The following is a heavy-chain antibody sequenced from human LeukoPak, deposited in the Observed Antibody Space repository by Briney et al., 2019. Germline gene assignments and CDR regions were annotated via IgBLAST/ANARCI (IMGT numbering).Heavy chain of an antibody. J-gene: IGHJ4*02. CDR3: ARVRERFRTGKESYSSGYLYYFDY. CDR1: GGSFSGYY. D-gene: IGHD6-19*01. CDR2: INHSGST. V-gene: IGHV4-34*01. Sequence: PSETLSLTCAVYGGSFSGYYWSWIRQPPGKGLEWIGEINHSGSTNYNPSLKSRVTISVDTSKNQFSLKLSSVTAADTAVYYCARVRERFRTGKESYSSGYLYYFDYWGQGTLVTVSS.